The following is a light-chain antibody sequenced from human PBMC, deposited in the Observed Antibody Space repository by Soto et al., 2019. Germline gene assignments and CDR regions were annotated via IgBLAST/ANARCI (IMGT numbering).Light chain of an antibody. CDR3: QQYANFPHP. Sequence: DVQMTQSPATLSPSVGDRVTITCRASETINNWLAWYQQKPGKAPKLLIYKASTLEGGVPSRFSGSGSGTEFTLTISSLQPDDFAPYYCQQYANFPHPSGQRTKV. V-gene: IGKV1-5*03. J-gene: IGKJ1*01. CDR2: KAS. CDR1: ETINNW.